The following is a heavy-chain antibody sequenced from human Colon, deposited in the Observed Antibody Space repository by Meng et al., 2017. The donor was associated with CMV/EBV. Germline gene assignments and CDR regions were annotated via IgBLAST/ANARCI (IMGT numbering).Heavy chain of an antibody. CDR1: GFTFSSYG. V-gene: IGHV3-30*02. J-gene: IGHJ5*02. CDR3: AKGASRGYSSRWFDP. Sequence: GGSLRLSCAASGFTFSSYGMHWVRQAPGKGLEWVAFIRYDGSNKYYADSVKGRFTISRDNSKNTLYLQMNSLRAEDTAVYYCAKGASRGYSSRWFDPWGQGTLVTVSS. D-gene: IGHD5-18*01. CDR2: IRYDGSNK.